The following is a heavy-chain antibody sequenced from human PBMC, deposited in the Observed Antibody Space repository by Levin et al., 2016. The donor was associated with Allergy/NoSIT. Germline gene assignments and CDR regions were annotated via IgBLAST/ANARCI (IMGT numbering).Heavy chain of an antibody. CDR1: GFSFNNPG. J-gene: IGHJ4*02. Sequence: GGSLRLSCAASGFSFNNPGLHWVRQAPGKGLEWVALISYDGGIKFYAESVKGRFTISRDNSENTLHLQIDSPRAEDTAVYYCTRDSGLGFDHWGQGIPVTVSS. V-gene: IGHV3-30-3*01. CDR2: ISYDGGIK. D-gene: IGHD7-27*01. CDR3: TRDSGLGFDH.